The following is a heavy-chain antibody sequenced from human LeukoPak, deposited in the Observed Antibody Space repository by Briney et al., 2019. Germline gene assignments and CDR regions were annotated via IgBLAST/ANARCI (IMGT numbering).Heavy chain of an antibody. CDR3: ARDLSKDCSSTSCYVTHNWFDP. V-gene: IGHV1-2*02. CDR2: FNPNSGGT. CDR1: GYTFTGYY. D-gene: IGHD2-2*01. J-gene: IGHJ5*02. Sequence: ASVKVSCKASGYTFTGYYMHWVRQAPGQRLGGRGGFNPNSGGTNYAQKFQGRVTMTRDTSISTAYMELSRLRSDDTAVYYCARDLSKDCSSTSCYVTHNWFDPWGQGTLVTVSS.